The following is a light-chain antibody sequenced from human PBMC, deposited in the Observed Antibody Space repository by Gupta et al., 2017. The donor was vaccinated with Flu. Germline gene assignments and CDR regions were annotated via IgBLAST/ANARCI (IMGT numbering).Light chain of an antibody. Sequence: QSVLTQPPSVSGAPGQRVTISCTGSSSNIGAHYNIHWYQQLPGAVPKLLIYSTTNRPSGVPDRFSASKSGTSAYLAIAGLQAEDEADYYCQSFDNSLSGWVFGGGTKLTVL. CDR2: STT. CDR3: QSFDNSLSGWV. CDR1: SSNIGAHYN. J-gene: IGLJ3*02. V-gene: IGLV1-40*01.